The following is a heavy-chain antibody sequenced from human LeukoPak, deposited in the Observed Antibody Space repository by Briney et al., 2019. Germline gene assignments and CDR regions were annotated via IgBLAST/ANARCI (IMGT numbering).Heavy chain of an antibody. V-gene: IGHV3-20*04. CDR1: GFTFDDYG. Sequence: PGGSLRLSCAASGFTFDDYGMSWVRQAPGKGLEWVSGINWNGGSTGYADPVKGRFTISRDNAKNSLYLQMNSLRAEDTALYYCARDRYGDYGHDYYYYYMDVWGKGTTVTVSS. CDR3: ARDRYGDYGHDYYYYYMDV. CDR2: INWNGGST. J-gene: IGHJ6*03. D-gene: IGHD4-17*01.